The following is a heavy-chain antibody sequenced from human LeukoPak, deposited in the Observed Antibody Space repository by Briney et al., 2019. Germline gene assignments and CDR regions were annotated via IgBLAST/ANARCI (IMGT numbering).Heavy chain of an antibody. CDR3: AKAGYCSTTGCPDYYYMDV. D-gene: IGHD2-2*01. Sequence: PGGSLRLSCAASGFTFSSYGMHWVRQAPGKGLEWVAFIRYDGSNKFYADSVKGRFTFSRDNSKNTLYLQMNSLRTEDSAMYYCAKAGYCSTTGCPDYYYMDVWGKGTTLTVSS. V-gene: IGHV3-30*02. CDR2: IRYDGSNK. CDR1: GFTFSSYG. J-gene: IGHJ6*03.